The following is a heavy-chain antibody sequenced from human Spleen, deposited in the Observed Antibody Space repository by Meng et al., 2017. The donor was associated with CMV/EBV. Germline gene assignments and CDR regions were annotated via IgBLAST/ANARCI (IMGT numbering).Heavy chain of an antibody. D-gene: IGHD3/OR15-3a*01. J-gene: IGHJ4*02. CDR3: ARGTGPFDY. Sequence: SVKVSCKASAGTFRSYAISWVRQAPGQGLEWMGRIIPILGIANYAQKFQGRVTITADKSTSTAYMELSSLRSEDTAVYYCARGTGPFDYWGQGTLVTVSS. CDR1: AGTFRSYA. V-gene: IGHV1-69*04. CDR2: IIPILGIA.